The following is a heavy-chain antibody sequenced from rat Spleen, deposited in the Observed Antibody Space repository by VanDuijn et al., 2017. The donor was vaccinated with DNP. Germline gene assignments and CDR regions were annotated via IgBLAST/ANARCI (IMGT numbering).Heavy chain of an antibody. D-gene: IGHD1-11*01. J-gene: IGHJ2*01. V-gene: IGHV3-1*01. Sequence: EVQLQESGPGLVKPSQSLSLTCSVTGYSITSSYRWSWIRKFPGNKMEWVGHISYSGSTSYNPSLKSRISITRDTSKNQFFLQVNSVTTEDTATYYCARGATGDYWGQGVMVTVSS. CDR3: ARGATGDY. CDR1: GYSITSSY. CDR2: ISYSGST.